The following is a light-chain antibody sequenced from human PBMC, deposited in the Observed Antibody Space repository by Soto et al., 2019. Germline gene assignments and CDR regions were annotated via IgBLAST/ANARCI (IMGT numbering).Light chain of an antibody. Sequence: EIVLTQSPATLSLSPGERATLSFRASQSVSRYLAWYQQKPGQAPRLLIYDAFNRATGIPARFSGSGSGTDFTLTISYLEPEDSAVYYCQQRSNWPVFGQGTRLEIK. J-gene: IGKJ5*01. CDR3: QQRSNWPV. V-gene: IGKV3-11*01. CDR1: QSVSRY. CDR2: DAF.